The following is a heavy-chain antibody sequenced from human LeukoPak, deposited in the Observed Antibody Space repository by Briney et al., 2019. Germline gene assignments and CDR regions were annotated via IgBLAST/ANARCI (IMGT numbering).Heavy chain of an antibody. Sequence: QPGGSLRLSCTASGLSISGYWMHWVRHAPGKGLVWLSRINSDGSGTDYADSVKGRFTVSRDNGKNTVYLRMSSLRAEDTAVYYCARDPYILDAAWGQGTLVTVSS. CDR1: GLSISGYW. J-gene: IGHJ5*02. V-gene: IGHV3-74*01. CDR2: INSDGSGT. CDR3: ARDPYILDAA. D-gene: IGHD3-16*01.